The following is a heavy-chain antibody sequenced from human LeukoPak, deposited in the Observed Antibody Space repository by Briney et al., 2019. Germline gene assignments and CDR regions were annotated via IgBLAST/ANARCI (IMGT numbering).Heavy chain of an antibody. J-gene: IGHJ4*02. Sequence: GGSLRLSCAASGFTFSDYWMHWVRQPPGKGLVWVSRINSDGSTTSYADSVTGRFTISRDNAKNTLYLQMNSLRAEDTAVYYCAKSVWSWAGVFDYWGQGTLVTVSS. D-gene: IGHD3-10*01. CDR2: INSDGSTT. V-gene: IGHV3-74*01. CDR1: GFTFSDYW. CDR3: AKSVWSWAGVFDY.